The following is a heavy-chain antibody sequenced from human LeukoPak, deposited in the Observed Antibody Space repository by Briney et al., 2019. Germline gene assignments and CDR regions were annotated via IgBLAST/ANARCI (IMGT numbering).Heavy chain of an antibody. Sequence: GGSLRLSCAASGFTFSSYGMHWVRQAPGKGLEWVAVIWYDGSNKYYADSVKGRSTISRDNSKNTLYLQMNSLRAEDTAVYYCARAPYDILTGYAYYYYGMDVWGQGTTVTVSS. D-gene: IGHD3-9*01. J-gene: IGHJ6*02. V-gene: IGHV3-33*01. CDR3: ARAPYDILTGYAYYYYGMDV. CDR2: IWYDGSNK. CDR1: GFTFSSYG.